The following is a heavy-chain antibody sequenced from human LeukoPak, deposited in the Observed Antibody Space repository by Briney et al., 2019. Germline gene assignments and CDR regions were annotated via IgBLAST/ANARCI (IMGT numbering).Heavy chain of an antibody. D-gene: IGHD3-22*01. CDR3: ARERNDCYGSSGWVGDSYMDV. CDR2: INTNTGNP. J-gene: IGHJ6*03. V-gene: IGHV7-4-1*02. CDR1: GYTFTSYA. Sequence: ASVKVSCNASGYTFTSYAMNWVRQAPGQGLEWMGWINTNTGNPTYAQGFTGRFVFSLDTSVSTAYLQISSLKADDTAVYYCARERNDCYGSSGWVGDSYMDVWGKGTTVTVSS.